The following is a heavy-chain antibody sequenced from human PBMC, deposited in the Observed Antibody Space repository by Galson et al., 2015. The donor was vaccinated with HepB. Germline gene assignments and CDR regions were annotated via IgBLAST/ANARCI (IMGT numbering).Heavy chain of an antibody. CDR3: ARLWNNWSYGSDY. V-gene: IGHV5-51*01. CDR1: GYKFTHHW. CDR2: IYPGDFES. D-gene: IGHD1-20*01. J-gene: IGHJ4*02. Sequence: QSGAEVKKPGESLKISCKGSGYKFTHHWIGWVRQMPGKGLEWMGIIYPGDFESRYSPSFQGLVTISIDKFTSTAYLHWSSLKASDTAMYYCARLWNNWSYGSDYWGQGTLVTVSS.